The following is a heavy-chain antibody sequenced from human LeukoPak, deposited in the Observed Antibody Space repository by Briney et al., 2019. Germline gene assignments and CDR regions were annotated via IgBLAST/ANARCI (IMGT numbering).Heavy chain of an antibody. J-gene: IGHJ3*02. D-gene: IGHD6-13*01. CDR2: IRYDGSNK. CDR3: ANWDLRQQNDAFDI. CDR1: GFTFSSYG. Sequence: GGSLRLSCAASGFTFSSYGMHWVRQAPGKGLEWVAFIRYDGSNKYYADSVKGRFTISRDNSKNTLYLQMNSLRAEDTAVYYCANWDLRQQNDAFDIWGQGTMVTVSS. V-gene: IGHV3-30*02.